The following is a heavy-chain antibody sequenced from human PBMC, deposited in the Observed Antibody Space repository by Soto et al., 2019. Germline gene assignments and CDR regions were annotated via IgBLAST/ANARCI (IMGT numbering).Heavy chain of an antibody. D-gene: IGHD2-15*01. J-gene: IGHJ3*01. Sequence: QVQLVESGGDVVQPGRSLRLSCAASGFSFSTYVFHWVRQAPGKGLEWMAVMSSDGSSISYADSVRGRFTISRDNSKNMLYLQMNSLKIEDTAVYHCASERGPLDVFDVWGQGTMVTVSS. CDR3: ASERGPLDVFDV. V-gene: IGHV3-30-3*01. CDR2: MSSDGSSI. CDR1: GFSFSTYV.